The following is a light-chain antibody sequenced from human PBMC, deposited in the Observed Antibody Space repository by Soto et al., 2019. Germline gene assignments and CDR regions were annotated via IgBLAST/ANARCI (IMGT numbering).Light chain of an antibody. V-gene: IGKV1-9*01. CDR2: AAS. Sequence: IPLTQSPSSLSASVGDRVTITCRAGQGISSFLAWYQQKPGKAPKLLIYAASTLQSGVPSRFSGSGSGTDFTLTISSLQPEDFATYYCQHLDSYPIIFGQGTRLEIK. CDR1: QGISSF. CDR3: QHLDSYPII. J-gene: IGKJ5*01.